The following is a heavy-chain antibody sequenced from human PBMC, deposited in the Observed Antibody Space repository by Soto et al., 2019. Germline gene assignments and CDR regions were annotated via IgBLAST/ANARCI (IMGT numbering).Heavy chain of an antibody. CDR3: ARGNSLSGYFDY. J-gene: IGHJ4*02. V-gene: IGHV1-69*01. D-gene: IGHD3-10*01. Sequence: QVQLVQSGAEVKKPGSSVKVSCKASGGTFSSYAISWVRQAPGQGLEWMGGIIPIFGTANYAQKFQGRAPITADESTSTADMELSSLRSEDTAVYYCARGNSLSGYFDYWGQGTLVTVSS. CDR1: GGTFSSYA. CDR2: IIPIFGTA.